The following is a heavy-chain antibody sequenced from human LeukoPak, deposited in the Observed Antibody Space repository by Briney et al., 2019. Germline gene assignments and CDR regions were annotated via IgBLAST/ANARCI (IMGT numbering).Heavy chain of an antibody. V-gene: IGHV3-21*01. CDR2: ISSSSYI. D-gene: IGHD3-22*01. CDR1: GFTFSSYS. J-gene: IGHJ3*02. CDR3: ARAGGFDSSGYYVGAFDI. Sequence: GGSLRLSCAASGFTFSSYSMNWVRQAPGKGLEWVSSISSSSYIYYADSVKGRFTISRDNAKNSLYLQMNSLRAEDTAVYYCARAGGFDSSGYYVGAFDIWGQGTMVTVSS.